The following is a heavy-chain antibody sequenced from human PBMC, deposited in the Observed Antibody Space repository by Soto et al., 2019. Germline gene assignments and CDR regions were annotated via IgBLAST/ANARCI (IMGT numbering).Heavy chain of an antibody. V-gene: IGHV1-69*02. CDR2: IIPILGIA. CDR1: GGTFSSYT. CDR3: AARIYDILTGYMDV. J-gene: IGHJ6*03. D-gene: IGHD3-9*01. Sequence: QVQLVQSGAEVKKPGSSVKVSCKASGGTFSSYTISWVRQAPGQGLEWMGRIIPILGIANYAQKFQGRVTINADKSTSTAYMELSSLRSEDTAVYYCAARIYDILTGYMDVWGKGTTVTVSS.